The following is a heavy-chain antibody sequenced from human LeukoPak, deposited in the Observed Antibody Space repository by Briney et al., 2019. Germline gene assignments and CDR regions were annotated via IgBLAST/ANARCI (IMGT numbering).Heavy chain of an antibody. Sequence: ASVKVSCKASGYTFTNYGISWVRQASGQGPEWMGWIRAYNGKTNYAQNVQGRVIMTTDTSTSTAYLELRSLRFDDTAVYYCARDDKSGRWSWFDPWGQGTPVTVSS. V-gene: IGHV1-18*01. D-gene: IGHD2-15*01. CDR3: ARDDKSGRWSWFDP. CDR1: GYTFTNYG. CDR2: IRAYNGKT. J-gene: IGHJ5*02.